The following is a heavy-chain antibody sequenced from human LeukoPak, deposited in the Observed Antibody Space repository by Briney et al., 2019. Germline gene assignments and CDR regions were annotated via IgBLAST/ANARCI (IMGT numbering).Heavy chain of an antibody. CDR3: AKDHDFWSGYYQYYFDY. V-gene: IGHV3-30-3*01. Sequence: QPGRSLRLSCAASGFTFSSYAMHWVRQAPGKGLEWVAVISYDGSNKYYADSVKGRFTISRDNSKNTLYLQMNSLRAEDTAVYYCAKDHDFWSGYYQYYFDYWGQGTLVTVSS. D-gene: IGHD3-3*01. CDR1: GFTFSSYA. J-gene: IGHJ4*02. CDR2: ISYDGSNK.